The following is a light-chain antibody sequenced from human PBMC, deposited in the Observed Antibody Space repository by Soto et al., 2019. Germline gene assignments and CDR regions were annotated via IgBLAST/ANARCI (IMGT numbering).Light chain of an antibody. CDR1: QSVSSSY. J-gene: IGKJ1*01. V-gene: IGKV3-20*01. CDR2: GAS. Sequence: EIVLTQSPGTLSLSPGERATLSCRASQSVSSSYLAWYQQKPGQAPRLLVYGASSRATGIPDRFSGSGSGTDFTLTISRLEPEDFPVYYCQQYGNSLWTFGQGTKVEIK. CDR3: QQYGNSLWT.